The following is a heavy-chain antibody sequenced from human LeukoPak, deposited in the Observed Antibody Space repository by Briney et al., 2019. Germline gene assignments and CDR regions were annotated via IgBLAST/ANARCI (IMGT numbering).Heavy chain of an antibody. CDR3: AKRAYCSSTSCPGDYYYYMDV. D-gene: IGHD2-2*01. CDR2: ISGSGGST. J-gene: IGHJ6*03. Sequence: GGSLRLSCAASGFTFSSYAMSWVRQAPGKGLEWVSAISGSGGSTYYADSVKGRFTISRDNSKNTLYLQMNSLRAEDTAVYYCAKRAYCSSTSCPGDYYYYMDVWGKGTTVTVSS. V-gene: IGHV3-23*01. CDR1: GFTFSSYA.